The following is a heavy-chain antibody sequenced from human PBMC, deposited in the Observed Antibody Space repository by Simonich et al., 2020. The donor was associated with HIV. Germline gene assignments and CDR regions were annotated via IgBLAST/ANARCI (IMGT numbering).Heavy chain of an antibody. J-gene: IGHJ4*02. Sequence: EVQLLESGGGVGRPGGSLRLSCAASGFTLGDYFVSWVRQAPRKGLEWASSISDSSSSRFYADSVKGRFTNSRDNAKNSLYLQMNSLRAEDTAVYYCVRGDDRGYWGQGTLVTVS. V-gene: IGHV3-21*01. CDR2: ISDSSSSR. CDR1: GFTLGDYF. D-gene: IGHD3-22*01. CDR3: VRGDDRGY.